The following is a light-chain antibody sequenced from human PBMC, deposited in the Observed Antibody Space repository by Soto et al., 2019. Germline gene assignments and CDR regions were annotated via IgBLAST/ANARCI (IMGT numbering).Light chain of an antibody. Sequence: QSALTQPRSVSGSPGQSVTISCTGTSSDVGGYNYVSWYQQHPGKAPKLMIYDVTKRPSGVPDRFSGSKSANTASLTISGLQAEDEADYYCCSYAGSSWVFGGGTKLTV. CDR1: SSDVGGYNY. CDR2: DVT. CDR3: CSYAGSSWV. J-gene: IGLJ3*02. V-gene: IGLV2-11*01.